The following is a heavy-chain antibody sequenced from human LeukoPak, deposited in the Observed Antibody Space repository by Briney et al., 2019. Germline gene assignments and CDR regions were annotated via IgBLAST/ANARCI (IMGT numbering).Heavy chain of an antibody. V-gene: IGHV4-4*02. CDR1: GDSISSSNW. J-gene: IGHJ6*02. D-gene: IGHD3-9*01. CDR3: AREKVLRYFDWSSRMDV. CDR2: IYHSGST. Sequence: SGTLSLTCDVSGDSISSSNWWNWVRQPPGKGLEWIGGIYHSGSTNYNPSLKSRVTMSVDKSKNQFSLKLSSVAAADTAVYYCAREKVLRYFDWSSRMDVWGQGTTVTVSS.